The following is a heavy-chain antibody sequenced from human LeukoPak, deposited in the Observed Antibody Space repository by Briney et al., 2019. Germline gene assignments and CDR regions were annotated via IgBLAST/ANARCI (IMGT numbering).Heavy chain of an antibody. V-gene: IGHV4-39*07. D-gene: IGHD5-12*01. CDR2: IFYSGST. CDR3: ARSPGYSGSPFDL. CDR1: GGSISSSSYY. Sequence: SSETLSLTCTVSGGSISSSSYYWGWIRQPPGKGLEWIGSIFYSGSTNYNPSLKSRVTISVDTSKNQFSLKLSSVTAADTAVYYCARSPGYSGSPFDLWGRGTLVTVSS. J-gene: IGHJ2*01.